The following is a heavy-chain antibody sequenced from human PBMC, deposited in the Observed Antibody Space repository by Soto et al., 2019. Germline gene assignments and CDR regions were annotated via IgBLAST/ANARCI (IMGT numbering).Heavy chain of an antibody. CDR2: ISPDGGER. V-gene: IGHV3-7*01. Sequence: GESLKISCAASGFTYTNYWMDWVRQAPGKGLEWVANISPDGGERHYVDSVKGRFTISRDNAKNSLYLQMSSLTAEDSALYYCSRSLDSWGQGARVTVSS. CDR1: GFTYTNYW. CDR3: SRSLDS. J-gene: IGHJ4*02.